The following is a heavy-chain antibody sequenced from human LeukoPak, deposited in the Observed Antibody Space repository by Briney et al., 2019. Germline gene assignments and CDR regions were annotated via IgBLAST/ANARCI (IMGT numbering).Heavy chain of an antibody. CDR2: IRSKVNSYAT. Sequence: GGSLRLSCATSGFTFSGSAMQWVRQASGKGLEWVGRIRSKVNSYATAYAASVKGRFTISRDDSKNTAYLQMNSLKTEDTAVYYCTRGNWWGQRTMVTVSS. V-gene: IGHV3-73*01. CDR3: TRGNW. CDR1: GFTFSGSA. D-gene: IGHD1-1*01. J-gene: IGHJ3*01.